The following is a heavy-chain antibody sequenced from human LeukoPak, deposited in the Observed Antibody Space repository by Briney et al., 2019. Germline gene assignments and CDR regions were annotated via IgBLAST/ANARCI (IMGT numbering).Heavy chain of an antibody. D-gene: IGHD6-13*01. V-gene: IGHV3-23*01. CDR1: EFTFSSYA. CDR3: AKVFYPAAGTGRVDFPFDY. Sequence: GGSLRLSCAASEFTFSSYAMSWVRQAPGNGLEWVSSISGSGGSTYYADSVKGRFTISRDNSKTTLYLQMNSLRAEDTAVYYCAKVFYPAAGTGRVDFPFDYWGQGTLVTVSS. J-gene: IGHJ4*02. CDR2: ISGSGGST.